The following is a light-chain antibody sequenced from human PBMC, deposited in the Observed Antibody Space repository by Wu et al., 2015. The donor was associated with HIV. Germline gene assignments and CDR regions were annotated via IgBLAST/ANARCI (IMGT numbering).Light chain of an antibody. CDR3: QQYYSSPPELT. CDR2: AAS. CDR1: QGISNS. J-gene: IGKJ4*01. V-gene: IGKV1-NL1*01. Sequence: DIQMTQSPSSLSASVGDRVTITCRASQGISNSLAWYQQKPGKAPKLLLYAASTLESGVPSRFSGSGSGTVYTLTISSLQPEDFATYYCQQYYSSPPELTFGGGTKVEIK.